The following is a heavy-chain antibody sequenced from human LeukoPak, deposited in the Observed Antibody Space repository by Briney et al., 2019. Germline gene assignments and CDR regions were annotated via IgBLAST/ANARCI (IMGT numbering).Heavy chain of an antibody. D-gene: IGHD3-22*01. J-gene: IGHJ4*02. CDR2: IYYTGST. CDR1: GGSITSYY. Sequence: PSETLSLTCTVSGGSITSYYWSWIRQPPGKGLEWVGNIYYTGSTNYNPSLRSRVTMSVDTSTNQLSLRLNSVSAADTAVYYCARIEVGYYTSGTLEYWGQGTLVTVSS. V-gene: IGHV4-59*01. CDR3: ARIEVGYYTSGTLEY.